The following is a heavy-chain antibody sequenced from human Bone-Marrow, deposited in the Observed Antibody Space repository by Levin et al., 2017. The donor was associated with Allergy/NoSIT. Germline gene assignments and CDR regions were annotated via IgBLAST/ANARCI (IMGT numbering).Heavy chain of an antibody. V-gene: IGHV3-30*18. Sequence: GGSLRLSCAASGFTFSSYGMHWVRQAPGKGLEWVAVISYDGSNKYYADSVKGRFTISRDNSKNTLYLQMNSLRAEDTAVYYCAKTACSSTSCYRGNFDYWGQGTLVTVSS. J-gene: IGHJ4*02. CDR1: GFTFSSYG. CDR3: AKTACSSTSCYRGNFDY. D-gene: IGHD2-2*01. CDR2: ISYDGSNK.